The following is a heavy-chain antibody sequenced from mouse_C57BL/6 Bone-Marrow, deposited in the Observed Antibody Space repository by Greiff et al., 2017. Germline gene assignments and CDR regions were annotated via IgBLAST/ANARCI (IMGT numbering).Heavy chain of an antibody. D-gene: IGHD2-5*01. V-gene: IGHV10-1*01. Sequence: EVKLVESGGGLVQPKGSLKLSCAASGFSFNTYAMNWVRQAPGKGLEWVARIRSKSNNYATYYADSVKDRFTISRDDSESMLYLQMNNLKTEDTAMYYCVRRGYYSNYLFAYWGQGTLVTVSA. J-gene: IGHJ3*01. CDR3: VRRGYYSNYLFAY. CDR2: IRSKSNNYAT. CDR1: GFSFNTYA.